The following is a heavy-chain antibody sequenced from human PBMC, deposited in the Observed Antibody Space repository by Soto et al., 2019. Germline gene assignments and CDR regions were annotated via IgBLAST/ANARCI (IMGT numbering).Heavy chain of an antibody. V-gene: IGHV1-8*01. D-gene: IGHD3-10*01. CDR2: VNPNSGNI. Sequence: ASVKVSCKASGNTFTSYDINWVRQATGHGLEWMGWVNPNSGNIGYAQKFQGRVTMTRDTAIRTAYMEVSRLRSDDTAVYYCARGRASGSYYLLDYWGQGTLVTVSS. CDR3: ARGRASGSYYLLDY. CDR1: GNTFTSYD. J-gene: IGHJ4*02.